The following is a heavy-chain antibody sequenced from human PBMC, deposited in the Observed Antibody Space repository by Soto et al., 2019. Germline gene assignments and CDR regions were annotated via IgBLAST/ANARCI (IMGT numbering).Heavy chain of an antibody. Sequence: SETLSLTCTVSGGSISSYYWSWIRQPPGKGLGWIGYIYYSGSTNYNPTLKSRVTISVDTSKNQFSLKLSSVTAADTAVYYCARETIDYGDYVLDYWGQGTLVTVS. CDR1: GGSISSYY. D-gene: IGHD4-17*01. J-gene: IGHJ4*02. CDR3: ARETIDYGDYVLDY. V-gene: IGHV4-59*01. CDR2: IYYSGST.